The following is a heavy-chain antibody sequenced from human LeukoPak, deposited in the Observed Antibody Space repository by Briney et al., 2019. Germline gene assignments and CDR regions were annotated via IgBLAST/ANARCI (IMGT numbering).Heavy chain of an antibody. CDR1: GFTFSTYA. Sequence: GGSLRLSCAASGFTFSTYAMNWVRQAPGKELEWVSAIFGGGDSSYYADSVKGRFTISRDNSKNTLYLQMNSLRAEDTAVYYCAKGGACSGSYHLDSWGQGTLVTVSS. D-gene: IGHD1-26*01. CDR2: IFGGGDSS. J-gene: IGHJ4*02. V-gene: IGHV3-23*01. CDR3: AKGGACSGSYHLDS.